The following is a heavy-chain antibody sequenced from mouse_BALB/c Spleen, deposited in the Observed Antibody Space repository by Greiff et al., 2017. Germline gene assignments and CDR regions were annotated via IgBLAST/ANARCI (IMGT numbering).Heavy chain of an antibody. CDR2: IYPGDGDT. V-gene: IGHV1-80*01. CDR3: ARSLTLYYFDY. J-gene: IGHJ2*01. D-gene: IGHD4-1*01. Sequence: QVQLQQSGAELVRPGSSVKISCKASGYAFSSYWMNWVKQRPGQGLEWIGQIYPGDGDTNYNGKFKGKATLTADKSSSTAYMQLSSLTSEDTAVYYCARSLTLYYFDYWGQGTTLTVSS. CDR1: GYAFSSYW.